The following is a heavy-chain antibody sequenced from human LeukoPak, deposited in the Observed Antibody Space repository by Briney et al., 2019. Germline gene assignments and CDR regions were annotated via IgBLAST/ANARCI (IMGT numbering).Heavy chain of an antibody. CDR3: ARVFGRKYSTGGFDP. Sequence: ASVKVSCQASGYPFTRYYMHWVRQAPGHGLEWMGWINPNSGGTNYAQKFQGRVTMTRDTSISTAYMELSRLRSDDTAVYYCARVFGRKYSTGGFDPWGQGTLVTVSS. CDR1: GYPFTRYY. J-gene: IGHJ5*02. D-gene: IGHD6-25*01. V-gene: IGHV1-2*02. CDR2: INPNSGGT.